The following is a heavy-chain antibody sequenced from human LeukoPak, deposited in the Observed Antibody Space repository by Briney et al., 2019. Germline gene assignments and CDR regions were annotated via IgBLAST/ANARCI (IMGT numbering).Heavy chain of an antibody. V-gene: IGHV3-66*01. Sequence: TGGSLRLSCAASGFTVSSSYMSWVRQAPPKGLEWVSVIYSGGSTYYADSVKGRFTISRDNSKKTLYLQMNSLRAEDTAVYYCAREGPSISSGWPGLFDYWGQGTLVTVSS. CDR1: GFTVSSSY. CDR2: IYSGGST. CDR3: AREGPSISSGWPGLFDY. J-gene: IGHJ4*02. D-gene: IGHD6-19*01.